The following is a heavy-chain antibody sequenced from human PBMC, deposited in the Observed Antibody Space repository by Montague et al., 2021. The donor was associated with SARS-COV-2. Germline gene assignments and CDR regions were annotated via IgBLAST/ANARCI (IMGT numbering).Heavy chain of an antibody. Sequence: SETLSLTCAVYGGSFRGYYWSWIRQPPGKGLEWIGEISHSGGTNYNPSLKSRVTISVDKSKNQFSLNLNSVTAADTAVYYCARLSSDIGGYFWFDPWGQGTLVSVSS. CDR1: GGSFRGYY. CDR2: ISHSGGT. CDR3: ARLSSDIGGYFWFDP. V-gene: IGHV4-34*01. D-gene: IGHD1-26*01. J-gene: IGHJ5*02.